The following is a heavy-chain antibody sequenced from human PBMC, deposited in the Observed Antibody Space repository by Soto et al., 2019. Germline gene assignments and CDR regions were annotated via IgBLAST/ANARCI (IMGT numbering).Heavy chain of an antibody. V-gene: IGHV1-3*01. J-gene: IGHJ4*02. CDR1: GYTFTSYA. CDR3: ATERLGYCSGGGCYRLDY. D-gene: IGHD2-15*01. CDR2: INAGNGNT. Sequence: GASVKVSCKASGYTFTSYAMHWVRQAPGQRLEWMGWINAGNGNTKYSQKFQGRVTITRDTSASTAYMGLSSLRSEDTAVYYCATERLGYCSGGGCYRLDYWGQGTLVTVSS.